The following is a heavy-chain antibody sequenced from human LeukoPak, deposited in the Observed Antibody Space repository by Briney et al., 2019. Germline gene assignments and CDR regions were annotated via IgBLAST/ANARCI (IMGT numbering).Heavy chain of an antibody. CDR3: AKDQRSGEYDYGWGPFDI. Sequence: GGSLRLSCAVSGFTFSNYAMNWVRQAPGKGLERVSSISASAGSAVYGDSVKGRFTISRVNAENTLYLQMNSLRADDTAIYYCAKDQRSGEYDYGWGPFDIWGQGTMVTVSS. J-gene: IGHJ3*02. V-gene: IGHV3-23*01. CDR2: ISASAGSA. CDR1: GFTFSNYA. D-gene: IGHD3-10*01.